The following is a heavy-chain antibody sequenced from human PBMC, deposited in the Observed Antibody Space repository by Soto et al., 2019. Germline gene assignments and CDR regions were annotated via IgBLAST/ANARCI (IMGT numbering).Heavy chain of an antibody. CDR1: GFTFSGAA. Sequence: EVQLVESGGGVVQPGGSLKLSCAASGFTFSGAAIHWVRQASGKGLEWVGRIRSKANSYATAYAASVQGSFTVSRDDSKNTAYLQMTSLKTEDTAVYHCTLNGRRDGLVDSWGQVTLVTVSS. V-gene: IGHV3-73*01. CDR2: IRSKANSYAT. D-gene: IGHD1-1*01. J-gene: IGHJ4*02. CDR3: TLNGRRDGLVDS.